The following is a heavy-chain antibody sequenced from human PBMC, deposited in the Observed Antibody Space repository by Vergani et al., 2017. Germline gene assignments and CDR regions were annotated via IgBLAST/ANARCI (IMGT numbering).Heavy chain of an antibody. CDR2: IYHSGST. CDR3: ARDDRKLLWFGEFRTDTKDWFDP. Sequence: QVQLQESGPGLVKPSETLSLTCTVSGYSISSGYYWGWIRQPPXKGLEWIGSIYHSGSTYYNPSLKSRVTISVDTSKNQFSLKLSSVTAADTAVYYCARDDRKLLWFGEFRTDTKDWFDPWGQGTLVTVSS. D-gene: IGHD3-10*01. V-gene: IGHV4-38-2*02. CDR1: GYSISSGYY. J-gene: IGHJ5*02.